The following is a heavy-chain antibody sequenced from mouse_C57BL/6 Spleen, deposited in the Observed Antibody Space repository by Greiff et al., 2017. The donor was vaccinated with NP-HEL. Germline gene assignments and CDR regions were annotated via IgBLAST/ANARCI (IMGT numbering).Heavy chain of an antibody. CDR2: LYPGSGST. CDR3: ARDLHYGRSYWYVDV. CDR1: GYTFTSYW. J-gene: IGHJ1*03. D-gene: IGHD1-1*01. Sequence: QVQLQQPGAELVKPGASVKMSCKASGYTFTSYWITWVKQRPGQGLEWIGDLYPGSGSTNYNAKFKSKATLTVDTSSSTAYMQLSSLTSEDSAVYYWARDLHYGRSYWYVDVWGTGTTVTVSS. V-gene: IGHV1-55*01.